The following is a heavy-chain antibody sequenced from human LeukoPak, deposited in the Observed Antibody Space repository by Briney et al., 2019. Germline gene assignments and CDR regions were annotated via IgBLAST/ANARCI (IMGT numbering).Heavy chain of an antibody. CDR3: ARDSLGVALDY. D-gene: IGHD3-10*01. V-gene: IGHV3-21*01. CDR2: ISSSSSYV. CDR1: GFTFSSYS. J-gene: IGHJ4*02. Sequence: GGSLRLSCAASGFTFSSYSMNWVRQAPGKGLEWVSSISSSSSYVYYADSVKGRFAISRDNAKNSLYLQMNSLRAEDTAVYYCARDSLGVALDYWGQGTLVTVSS.